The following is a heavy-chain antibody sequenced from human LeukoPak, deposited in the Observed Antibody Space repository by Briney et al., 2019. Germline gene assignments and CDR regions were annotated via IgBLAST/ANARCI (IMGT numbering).Heavy chain of an antibody. J-gene: IGHJ3*02. V-gene: IGHV3-9*01. CDR1: GFTFDDYA. D-gene: IGHD4-11*01. CDR2: ISWNSGSI. CDR3: ARGQHRVTYSDDAFDI. Sequence: GGSLRLSCAASGFTFDDYAMHWVRQAPGKGLEWVSGISWNSGSIGYADSVKGRVTISRDNSKNTLYLQMNSLRAEDTAVYYCARGQHRVTYSDDAFDIWGQGTMVTVSS.